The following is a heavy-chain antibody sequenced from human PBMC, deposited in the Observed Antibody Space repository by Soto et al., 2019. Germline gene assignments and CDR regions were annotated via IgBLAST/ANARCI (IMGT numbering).Heavy chain of an antibody. D-gene: IGHD2-2*01. CDR1: GYTFTSYA. V-gene: IGHV1-3*01. CDR2: INAGNGNT. J-gene: IGHJ4*02. CDR3: AREDIVVVPADVFDY. Sequence: ASVKVSCKASGYTFTSYAMHWVRQAPGQRLEWMGWINAGNGNTKYSQKFQGRVTITRDTSASTAYMELSSLRSEDTAVYYCAREDIVVVPADVFDYWGQGTLVTVSS.